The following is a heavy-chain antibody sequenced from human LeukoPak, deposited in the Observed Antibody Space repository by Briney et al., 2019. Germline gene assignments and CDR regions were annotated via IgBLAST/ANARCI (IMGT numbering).Heavy chain of an antibody. CDR3: ARGRSPSSGYYGLCDY. CDR2: INHSGST. J-gene: IGHJ4*02. Sequence: SETLSLTCAVYGGSFSGYYWSWIRQPPGKGLEWIGEINHSGSTNYNPSLKSRVTISVDTSKNQFSLKLSSVTAADTAVYYCARGRSPSSGYYGLCDYWGQGTLVTVSS. CDR1: GGSFSGYY. V-gene: IGHV4-34*01. D-gene: IGHD3-22*01.